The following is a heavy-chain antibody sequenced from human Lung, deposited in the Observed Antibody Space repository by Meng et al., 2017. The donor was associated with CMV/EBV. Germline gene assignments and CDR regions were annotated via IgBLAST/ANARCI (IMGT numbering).Heavy chain of an antibody. CDR2: INPNSGGT. D-gene: IGHD2-2*01. J-gene: IGHJ5*02. CDR1: GYTFTGYY. Sequence: ASVXVSCXASGYTFTGYYMHWVRQAPGQGLEWMGWINPNSGGTNYAQKFQGRVTMTRDTSISTAYMELSRLRSDDTAVYYCARGVGYCSSTSCQVWFDPWGQGTLVTVSS. V-gene: IGHV1-2*02. CDR3: ARGVGYCSSTSCQVWFDP.